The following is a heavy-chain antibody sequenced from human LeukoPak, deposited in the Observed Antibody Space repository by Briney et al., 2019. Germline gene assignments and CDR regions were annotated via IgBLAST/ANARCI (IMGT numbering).Heavy chain of an antibody. Sequence: SETLSLTCTVSGGSISSGGYSWSWIRQHPGKGLEWIGYIYYSGSTYYNPSLKSRVTISVDTSKNQFSLKLSSVTAADTAVYYCARVGSEQWLVPLVPDYWGQGTLVTVSS. CDR2: IYYSGST. D-gene: IGHD6-19*01. CDR3: ARVGSEQWLVPLVPDY. V-gene: IGHV4-31*03. CDR1: GGSISSGGYS. J-gene: IGHJ4*02.